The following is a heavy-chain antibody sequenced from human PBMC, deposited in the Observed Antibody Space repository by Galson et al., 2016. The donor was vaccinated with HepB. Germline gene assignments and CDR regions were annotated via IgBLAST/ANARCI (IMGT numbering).Heavy chain of an antibody. V-gene: IGHV3-23*01. CDR3: ARARGFYDAFNV. CDR1: GFIFSSYA. J-gene: IGHJ3*01. D-gene: IGHD5-12*01. CDR2: ISGSGGHA. Sequence: SLRLSCAASGFIFSSYAMAWVRQAPGRGLEWASTISGSGGHAFYADSVKGRVTVSKDNSGNILYLQINSLRADDAAIYYCARARGFYDAFNVWGPGTTVTVSS.